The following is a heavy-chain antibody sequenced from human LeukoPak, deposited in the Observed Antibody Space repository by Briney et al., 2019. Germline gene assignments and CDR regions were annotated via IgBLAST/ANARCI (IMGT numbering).Heavy chain of an antibody. CDR1: GFTFSSYS. J-gene: IGHJ4*02. CDR2: ISSSSSYI. D-gene: IGHD5-18*01. Sequence: GGSPRLSCAASGFTFSSYSMNWVRQAPGKGLAWVSSISSSSSYIYYADSVKGRFTISRDNSKNTLYLQMNSLRAEDTAIYYCAREAVRGDTATLKGAMGYWGQGTLVTVSS. V-gene: IGHV3-21*04. CDR3: AREAVRGDTATLKGAMGY.